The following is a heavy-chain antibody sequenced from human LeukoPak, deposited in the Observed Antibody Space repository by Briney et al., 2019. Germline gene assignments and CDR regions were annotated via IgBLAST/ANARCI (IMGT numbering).Heavy chain of an antibody. Sequence: ASVEVSCKASGYTFTGYYMHWVRQAPGQGLEWMGWINPNKGDTDYAQKFQGRVTMTRDTSISTAYMELSSLRSDDTAVYYCARVLGEGSYWGQGTLVTVSS. V-gene: IGHV1-2*02. CDR1: GYTFTGYY. CDR3: ARVLGEGSY. CDR2: INPNKGDT. D-gene: IGHD3-16*01. J-gene: IGHJ4*02.